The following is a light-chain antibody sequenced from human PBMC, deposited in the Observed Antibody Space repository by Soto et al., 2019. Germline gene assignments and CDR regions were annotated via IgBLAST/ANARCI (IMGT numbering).Light chain of an antibody. CDR1: QSLTSW. Sequence: DIPLTQSPSTLSASVGDRVTITCQASQSLTSWLAWYQQKPGKAPKLLIYAASSLESGVPSRFSGSESGTQFSLTINSLQPDDFATYYCQQYKKYPWTFGQGTKVEI. CDR2: AAS. J-gene: IGKJ1*01. CDR3: QQYKKYPWT. V-gene: IGKV1-5*03.